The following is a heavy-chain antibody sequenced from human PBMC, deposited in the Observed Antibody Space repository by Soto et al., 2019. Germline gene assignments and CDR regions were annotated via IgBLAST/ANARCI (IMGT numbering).Heavy chain of an antibody. CDR2: IKSKTDGGTT. J-gene: IGHJ4*02. V-gene: IGHV3-15*07. D-gene: IGHD2-15*01. CDR3: TTDPRHRGGFVGH. CDR1: DLPFSSAW. Sequence: VQLVESGGGLVKPGGSLRLSCAASDLPFSSAWMNWVRQAPGKGLEWVGRIKSKTDGGTTDYAAPVKGSFTISRDDSKNTVYLQMNSLKTEDTATYYCTTDPRHRGGFVGHWGQGTLVTVSS.